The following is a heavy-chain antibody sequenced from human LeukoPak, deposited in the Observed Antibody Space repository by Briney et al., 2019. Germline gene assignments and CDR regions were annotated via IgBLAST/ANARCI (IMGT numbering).Heavy chain of an antibody. V-gene: IGHV4-61*01. Sequence: SETLSLTCTVSGDSGSRGSFFWTWIRQPPGKGLEWIGYVYYSGSINYNPSLKSRVTISLDTSKNQFSLKLTSVTAADTAVYYCARSPSGYRFDYWGQGTLVTVSS. CDR1: GDSGSRGSFF. J-gene: IGHJ4*02. CDR2: VYYSGSI. CDR3: ARSPSGYRFDY. D-gene: IGHD3-22*01.